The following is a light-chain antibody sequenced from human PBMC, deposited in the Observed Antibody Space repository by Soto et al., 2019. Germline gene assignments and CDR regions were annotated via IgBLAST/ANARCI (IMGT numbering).Light chain of an antibody. CDR2: AAS. V-gene: IGKV1-17*03. J-gene: IGKJ4*02. Sequence: DIQMTQSPSAVSASVGDRVTITCRASQGINNYLAWFQQKPGKAPKRLIYAASTLQTGVPSRFSGSGSGTEFTLPISSLQPEDFATYYCLQHNTSPLTFGGGTKVEIK. CDR3: LQHNTSPLT. CDR1: QGINNY.